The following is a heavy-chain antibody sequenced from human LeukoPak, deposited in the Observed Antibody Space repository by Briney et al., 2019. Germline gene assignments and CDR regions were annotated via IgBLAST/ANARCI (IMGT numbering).Heavy chain of an antibody. CDR3: ARDRISGSGSLDY. Sequence: GGSLRLSCTVSGFTVSSNSMSWVRQAPGKGLEWVSFIYGDNTHYSDSVKGRFTISRDNSKNTLYLQMNSLRAEDTALYYCARDRISGSGSLDYWGQGTLVTVSS. CDR1: GFTVSSNS. D-gene: IGHD3-10*01. J-gene: IGHJ4*02. CDR2: IYGDNT. V-gene: IGHV3-53*01.